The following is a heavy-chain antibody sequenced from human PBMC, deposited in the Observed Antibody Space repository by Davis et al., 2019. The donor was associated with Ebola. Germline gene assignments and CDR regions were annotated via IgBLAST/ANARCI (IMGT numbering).Heavy chain of an antibody. CDR3: AKTMGWLQQAGEEYFQH. D-gene: IGHD3-10*01. J-gene: IGHJ1*01. Sequence: GESLKISCAASGFIVSSNYMSWIRQAPGKGLEWVSFISDSGKTNSYADSVRGRFTISRDNAKNSLYLQMNSLRIEDTAVYYCAKTMGWLQQAGEEYFQHWGQGTQVIVSS. CDR2: ISDSGKTN. V-gene: IGHV3-11*01. CDR1: GFIVSSNY.